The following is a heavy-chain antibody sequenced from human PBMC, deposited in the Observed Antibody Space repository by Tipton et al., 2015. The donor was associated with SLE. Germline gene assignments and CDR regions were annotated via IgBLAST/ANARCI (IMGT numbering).Heavy chain of an antibody. Sequence: TLSLTCAVYGGSFSGYYWSWVRPPPGKGVEWVGEINHSGSTNYNPSLKSRVTISVDTSKNQFSLKLSSVTAADTAVYYCARRTTVIAFDIWGQGTMVTVS. J-gene: IGHJ3*02. CDR2: INHSGST. CDR3: ARRTTVIAFDI. CDR1: GGSFSGYY. D-gene: IGHD4-11*01. V-gene: IGHV4-34*01.